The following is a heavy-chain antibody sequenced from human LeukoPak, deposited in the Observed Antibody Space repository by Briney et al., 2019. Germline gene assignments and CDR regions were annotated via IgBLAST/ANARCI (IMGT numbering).Heavy chain of an antibody. CDR2: IKDTESEG. Sequence: GGSLRLSRAASGFTFRVYWMNWGRQSAGKGPEWVASIKDTESEGYYVDSVKGRFTISRDYAKNSLYLQMNSLRAEDTAVYFSARMGADLRHYCLDVWGRGTAVTVSS. J-gene: IGHJ6*03. CDR1: GFTFRVYW. CDR3: ARMGADLRHYCLDV. V-gene: IGHV3-7*01.